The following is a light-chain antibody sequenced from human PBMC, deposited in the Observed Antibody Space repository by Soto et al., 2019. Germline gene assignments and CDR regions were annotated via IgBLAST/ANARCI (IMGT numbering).Light chain of an antibody. J-gene: IGKJ1*01. Sequence: EIVLTQSPGTLSLSPGERATLSCRASQSVSSSFLAWYQQKPGQAPRLLIYGASSRATGIPDRFSGSGSGTDFTLTISRLEPEDFAVYYCQQYGIPSPWTFGQGTKVEIK. CDR1: QSVSSSF. CDR2: GAS. CDR3: QQYGIPSPWT. V-gene: IGKV3-20*01.